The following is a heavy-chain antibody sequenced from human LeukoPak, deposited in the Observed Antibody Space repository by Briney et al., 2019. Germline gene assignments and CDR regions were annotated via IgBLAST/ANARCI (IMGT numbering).Heavy chain of an antibody. J-gene: IGHJ1*01. CDR3: ARDWELLRFQH. D-gene: IGHD1-26*01. Sequence: ASVKVSCKASGYTFTSYDINWERQATGQGLEWMGWMNPNSGSTGYAQKFQGRVTMTRNTSISTAYMELSSLRSEDTAVYYCARDWELLRFQHWGQGTLVTVSS. CDR2: MNPNSGST. V-gene: IGHV1-8*01. CDR1: GYTFTSYD.